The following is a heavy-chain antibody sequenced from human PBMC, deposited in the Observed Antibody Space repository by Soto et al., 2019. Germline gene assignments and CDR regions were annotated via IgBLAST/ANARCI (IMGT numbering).Heavy chain of an antibody. J-gene: IGHJ4*02. CDR3: ARHPSPSPRYYYDSSGYSR. D-gene: IGHD3-22*01. CDR1: GGTFSSYT. V-gene: IGHV1-69*02. Sequence: QVQLVQSGAEVKKPGSSVKVSCKASGGTFSSYTISWVRQAPGQGLEWMGRIIPILGIANYAQKFQGRVTITADKSTSTAYMELSSLRSEDTAVYYCARHPSPSPRYYYDSSGYSRWGQGTLVTVSS. CDR2: IIPILGIA.